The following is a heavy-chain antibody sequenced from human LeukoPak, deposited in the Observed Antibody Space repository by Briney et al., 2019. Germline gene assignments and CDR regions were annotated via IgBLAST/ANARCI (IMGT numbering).Heavy chain of an antibody. V-gene: IGHV4-59*08. Sequence: PSETLSLTCAVSGGSIINYFWGWIRQPPGKGLEFIGYISDSGNTNYSPSLKSRLTISVDTSKNQFPLRLGSLSAADTAVYYCARGQWLVPFDYWGQGTLVTVSS. CDR3: ARGQWLVPFDY. J-gene: IGHJ4*02. D-gene: IGHD6-19*01. CDR1: GGSIINYF. CDR2: ISDSGNT.